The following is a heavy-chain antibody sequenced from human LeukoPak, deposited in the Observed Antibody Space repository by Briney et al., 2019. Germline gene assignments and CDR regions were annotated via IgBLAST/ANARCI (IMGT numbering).Heavy chain of an antibody. CDR3: VREDNCFDP. J-gene: IGHJ5*02. CDR1: GGSISSYC. Sequence: SETLSLTCTVSGGSISSYCCSWIRQPPGKGLEWIGYIYYSGSINYHPSLKSRVTISIDLSKNQFSLNLRSVTAADTAVYYCVREDNCFDPWGQGTLVTVSS. CDR2: IYYSGSI. V-gene: IGHV4-59*01.